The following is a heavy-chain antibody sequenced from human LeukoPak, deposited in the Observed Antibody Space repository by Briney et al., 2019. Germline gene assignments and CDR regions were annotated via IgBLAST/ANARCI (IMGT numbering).Heavy chain of an antibody. CDR1: GFTFSSYA. J-gene: IGHJ4*02. CDR3: ARDFVGYCSSTSCYTLDY. Sequence: GGSLRLSCAASGFTFSSYAMHWVRQAPGKGLEWVAVIWYDGSNKYYADSVKGRFTISRDNSKNTLYLQMNSLRAEDTAVYYCARDFVGYCSSTSCYTLDYWGQGTLVTVSS. V-gene: IGHV3-33*08. D-gene: IGHD2-2*02. CDR2: IWYDGSNK.